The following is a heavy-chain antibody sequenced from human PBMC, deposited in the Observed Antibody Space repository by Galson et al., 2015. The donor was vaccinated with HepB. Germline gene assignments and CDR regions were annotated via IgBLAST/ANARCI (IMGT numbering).Heavy chain of an antibody. D-gene: IGHD5-12*01. CDR2: ISGSGGST. V-gene: IGHV3-23*01. Sequence: SLRLSCAASGFTFSSYAMSWVRQAPGKGLEWVSAISGSGGSTYYADSEKGRFTISRDNSKNTLYLQMNTLRAEDTAVYYCAKASGYSGYVHFDYWGQGTLVTVSS. CDR1: GFTFSSYA. CDR3: AKASGYSGYVHFDY. J-gene: IGHJ4*02.